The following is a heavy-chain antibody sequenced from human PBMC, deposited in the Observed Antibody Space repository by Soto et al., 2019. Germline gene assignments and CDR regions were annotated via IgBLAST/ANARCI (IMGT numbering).Heavy chain of an antibody. Sequence: GESLKISCKGSGYSFTSYWISWVRQMPGKGLEWMGRIDPSDSYTNYSPSFQGHVTISADKSISAAYLQWSSLKASDTAMYYCATDFGVVIRRYYYGMDVWGQGTTVTV. V-gene: IGHV5-10-1*01. J-gene: IGHJ6*02. CDR2: IDPSDSYT. CDR1: GYSFTSYW. D-gene: IGHD3-3*01. CDR3: ATDFGVVIRRYYYGMDV.